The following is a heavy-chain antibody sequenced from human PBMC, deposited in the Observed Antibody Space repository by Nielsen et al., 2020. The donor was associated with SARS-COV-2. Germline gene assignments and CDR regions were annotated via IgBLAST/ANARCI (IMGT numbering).Heavy chain of an antibody. J-gene: IGHJ6*02. D-gene: IGHD6-19*01. Sequence: WVRQAPGQGLEWMGWINPNSGGTNYAQKFQGWVTMTRDTSISTAYMELSRLRSDDTAVYYCARDKTEQWLVPSYYYYGMDVWGQGTTVTVSS. CDR3: ARDKTEQWLVPSYYYYGMDV. V-gene: IGHV1-2*04. CDR2: INPNSGGT.